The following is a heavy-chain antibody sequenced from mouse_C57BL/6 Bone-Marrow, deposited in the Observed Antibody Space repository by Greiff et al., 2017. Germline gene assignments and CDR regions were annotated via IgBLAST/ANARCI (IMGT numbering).Heavy chain of an antibody. CDR3: AAPTAQPY. D-gene: IGHD3-2*02. Sequence: QVQLQQPGAELVKPGASVKMSCKASGYTFTSYWITWVKQRPGQGLEWIGDIYPGSGSTNYNEKFKSKATLTVETSSSTAYMQLSSLTSEDSAVYYCAAPTAQPYWGQGTTLTVSS. CDR1: GYTFTSYW. V-gene: IGHV1-55*01. J-gene: IGHJ2*01. CDR2: IYPGSGST.